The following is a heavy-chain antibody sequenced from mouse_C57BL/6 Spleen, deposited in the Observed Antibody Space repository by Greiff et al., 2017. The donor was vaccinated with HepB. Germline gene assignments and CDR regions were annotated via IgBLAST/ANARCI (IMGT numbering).Heavy chain of an antibody. CDR1: GFTFTDYY. CDR3: ARLGTDYFDY. D-gene: IGHD4-1*01. V-gene: IGHV1-76*01. Sequence: LEESGAELVRPGASVKLSCKASGFTFTDYYINWVKQRPGQGLEWIARIYPGSGNTYYNEKFKGKATLTAEKSSSTAYMQLSSLTSEDSAVYFCARLGTDYFDYWGQGTTLTVSS. CDR2: IYPGSGNT. J-gene: IGHJ2*01.